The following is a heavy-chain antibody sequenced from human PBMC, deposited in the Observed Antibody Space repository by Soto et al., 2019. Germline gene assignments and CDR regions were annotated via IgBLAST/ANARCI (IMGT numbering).Heavy chain of an antibody. CDR1: GFSITSPGMS. Sequence: SGPTLVNPPETLTLTCAFSGFSITSPGMSVSWIRQPPGRALEWLALIERDDDDKYYSTSLKTRLTISKDNRKNHVFLTMANMDPADTATYYCARSIRGPRKFNGMDVWGQGTTVTVS. D-gene: IGHD1-20*01. J-gene: IGHJ6*02. CDR3: ARSIRGPRKFNGMDV. CDR2: IERDDDDK. V-gene: IGHV2-70*13.